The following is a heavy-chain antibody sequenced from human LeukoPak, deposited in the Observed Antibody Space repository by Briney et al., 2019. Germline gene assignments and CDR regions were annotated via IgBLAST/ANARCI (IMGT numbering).Heavy chain of an antibody. CDR2: ISAYNGNT. J-gene: IGHJ4*02. CDR1: GYTFTSYG. V-gene: IGHV1-18*01. Sequence: AASVKVSCKASGYTFTSYGISWVRQAPGQGLEWMGWISAYNGNTNYAQKLQGRVTMTTDTSTSTAYMELRSLRSDDTAVYYCARVGYDFWSGYSYYFDYWGQGTLVTVSS. D-gene: IGHD3-3*01. CDR3: ARVGYDFWSGYSYYFDY.